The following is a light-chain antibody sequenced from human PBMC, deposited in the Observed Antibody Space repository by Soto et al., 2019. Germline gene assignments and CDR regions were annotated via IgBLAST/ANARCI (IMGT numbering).Light chain of an antibody. J-gene: IGLJ3*02. V-gene: IGLV1-44*01. Sequence: QSVLTQPPSASGTPGQRVNISRSGSSSNIGSNTVNWYQQLPGTAPKLLIYSNNQRPSGVPDRFSGSKSGTSASLAISGLQSEDEADYYCAAWDDSLNGWVFGGGTKLTVL. CDR2: SNN. CDR1: SSNIGSNT. CDR3: AAWDDSLNGWV.